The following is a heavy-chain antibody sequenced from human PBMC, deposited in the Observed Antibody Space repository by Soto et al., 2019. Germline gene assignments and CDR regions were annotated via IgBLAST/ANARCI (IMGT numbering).Heavy chain of an antibody. V-gene: IGHV4-59*02. CDR1: GGSVSSYY. Sequence: SETLSLTCSVSGGSVSSYYWTWIRQPPGKGLEWIGYMYYSGSTNYNPSLKSRVTISVDTSKKQFSLKLTSVTAADTAVYYCARVNSGSYSDYWGQGTLVTVSS. J-gene: IGHJ4*02. CDR2: MYYSGST. D-gene: IGHD1-26*01. CDR3: ARVNSGSYSDY.